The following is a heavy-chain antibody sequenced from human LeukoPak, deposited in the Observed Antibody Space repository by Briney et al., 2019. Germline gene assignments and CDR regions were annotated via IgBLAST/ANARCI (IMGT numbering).Heavy chain of an antibody. CDR1: GFTVSSNY. D-gene: IGHD2-15*01. V-gene: IGHV3-53*01. CDR2: IYSGGST. J-gene: IGHJ3*02. Sequence: PGGSLRLSCAASGFTVSSNYMSWVRQAPGKGLEWVSVIYSGGSTYYADSVKGRFTISRDNSKNTLYLQMSSLRAEDTAIYYCARGGYCSGGSCYSHWGTFDTWGQGTMVTVSS. CDR3: ARGGYCSGGSCYSHWGTFDT.